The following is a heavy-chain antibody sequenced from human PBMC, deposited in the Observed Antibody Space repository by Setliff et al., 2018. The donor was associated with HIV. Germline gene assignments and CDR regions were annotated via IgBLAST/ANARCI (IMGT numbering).Heavy chain of an antibody. CDR3: ARGEPPASRSGLLY. CDR2: VQYVGPA. V-gene: IGHV4-59*01. J-gene: IGHJ4*02. CDR1: GDDINRDF. D-gene: IGHD3-22*01. Sequence: PSETLSLTCSVSGDDINRDFWTWMRQPPGKGLEWIGYVQYVGPANYNPSLQSRPTVSIDTSKNQFSLKLISVTAADTAVYYCARGEPPASRSGLLYWGQGMLVTVSS.